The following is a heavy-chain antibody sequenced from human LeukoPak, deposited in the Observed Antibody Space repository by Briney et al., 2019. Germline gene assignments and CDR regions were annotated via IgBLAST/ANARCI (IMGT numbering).Heavy chain of an antibody. J-gene: IGHJ2*01. V-gene: IGHV1-18*01. Sequence: GASVKVSCKASGYTFTSYDINWVRQATGQGLEWMGWISAYNGNTNYAQKLQGRVTMTTDTSTSTAYMELRSLRSDDTAVYYCARGYPSIAARLYWYFDLWGRGTLVTVSS. CDR1: GYTFTSYD. D-gene: IGHD6-6*01. CDR2: ISAYNGNT. CDR3: ARGYPSIAARLYWYFDL.